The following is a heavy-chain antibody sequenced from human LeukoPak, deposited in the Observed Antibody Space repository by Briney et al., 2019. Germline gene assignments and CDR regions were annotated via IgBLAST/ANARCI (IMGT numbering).Heavy chain of an antibody. CDR3: ARGPYSGSYYSVNAFDI. CDR1: GGSISSYY. CDR2: IYYSGST. J-gene: IGHJ3*02. V-gene: IGHV4-59*01. Sequence: PSETLSLTCTVSGGSISSYYWSWIRQPPGKGLEWIGYIYYSGSTNYNPSLKSRVTISVDTSKNQFSLKLSSVTAADTAVYYCARGPYSGSYYSVNAFDIWGRGTMVTVSS. D-gene: IGHD1-26*01.